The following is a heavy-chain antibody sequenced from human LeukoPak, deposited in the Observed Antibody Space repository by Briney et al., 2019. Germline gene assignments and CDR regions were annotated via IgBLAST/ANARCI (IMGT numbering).Heavy chain of an antibody. CDR3: TNRAGLPTNKPWCFDH. D-gene: IGHD2-15*01. CDR2: INQDGSEV. J-gene: IGHJ4*02. Sequence: GSLRLSCEASGFTFNNYWMTWVRPAPGRGPEWVANINQDGSEVSYVDSVKGRFTISRDNARNSLYLQMSSLRGEDTAVYYCTNRAGLPTNKPWCFDHWGQGTLVTVSS. V-gene: IGHV3-7*01. CDR1: GFTFNNYW.